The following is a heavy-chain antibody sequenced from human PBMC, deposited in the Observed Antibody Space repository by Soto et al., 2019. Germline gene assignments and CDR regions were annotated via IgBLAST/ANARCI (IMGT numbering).Heavy chain of an antibody. CDR3: ARSDSGYDPYYFDY. Sequence: QVQLVQSGAEVKKPGSSVKVSCKASGGTFSSYTISWVRQAPGQGLEWMGRIIPILGIANYALKFQGRVTITADKPTSTAYMELSSLRSEDTAVYYCARSDSGYDPYYFDYWGQGTLVTVSS. J-gene: IGHJ4*02. V-gene: IGHV1-69*02. D-gene: IGHD5-12*01. CDR1: GGTFSSYT. CDR2: IIPILGIA.